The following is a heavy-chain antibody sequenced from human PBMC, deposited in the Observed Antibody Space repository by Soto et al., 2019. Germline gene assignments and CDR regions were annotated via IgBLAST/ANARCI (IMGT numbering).Heavy chain of an antibody. Sequence: SGTLSLTCAVSGGSISSGGYSWSWIRQPPGKGLEWIGYIYHSGITNYNPSLKSRVTISVDTSKNQFSLKLSSVTAADTAVYYCARYKSNYYYGMDVWGQGTTVTVSS. J-gene: IGHJ6*02. CDR1: GGSISSGGYS. V-gene: IGHV4-61*08. D-gene: IGHD1-20*01. CDR3: ARYKSNYYYGMDV. CDR2: IYHSGIT.